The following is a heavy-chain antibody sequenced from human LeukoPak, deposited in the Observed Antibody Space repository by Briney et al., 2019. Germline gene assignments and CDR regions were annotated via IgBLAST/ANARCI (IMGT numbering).Heavy chain of an antibody. CDR1: GFTFSSYA. Sequence: PGGSLRLSCAASGFTFSSYAMSWVRQAPGKGLEWVSAISGSGGSTYYADSVKGRFTISRDNSRNTLYLQMDSLRDDDTAVYYCVKDRPTWPIGYWGQGTLVTVSS. J-gene: IGHJ4*02. CDR2: ISGSGGST. CDR3: VKDRPTWPIGY. V-gene: IGHV3-23*01. D-gene: IGHD5-12*01.